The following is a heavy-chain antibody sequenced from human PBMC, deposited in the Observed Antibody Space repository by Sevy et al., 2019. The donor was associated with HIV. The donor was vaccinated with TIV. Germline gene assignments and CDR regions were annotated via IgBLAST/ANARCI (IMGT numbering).Heavy chain of an antibody. CDR3: ARRPDTILRCGFDL. CDR1: GVSISGSDYY. CDR2: IYDSGST. Sequence: SQTLSLTCTVSGVSISGSDYYWSWIRQAPGKALEWIGYIYDSGSTFYSPSLESRVHMSVDTSKNQFSLRLYSVTAADTAVYFCARRPDTILRCGFDLWGQGALVTVSS. J-gene: IGHJ4*02. V-gene: IGHV4-30-4*01. D-gene: IGHD6-6*01.